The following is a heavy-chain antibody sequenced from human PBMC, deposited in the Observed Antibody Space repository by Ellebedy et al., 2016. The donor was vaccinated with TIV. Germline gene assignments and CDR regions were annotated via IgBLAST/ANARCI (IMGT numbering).Heavy chain of an antibody. Sequence: GGSLRLXCAVSGFVFSNYAMDWVRQAPGKGLEWVSHIGASGGDTHYADSVKGRFTVSRDYSKNTLHLQMDNLRADDTAVYFCVKEAYYGENDAFDVWGQGTMVSVSS. CDR1: GFVFSNYA. V-gene: IGHV3-23*01. D-gene: IGHD3-10*01. J-gene: IGHJ3*01. CDR2: IGASGGDT. CDR3: VKEAYYGENDAFDV.